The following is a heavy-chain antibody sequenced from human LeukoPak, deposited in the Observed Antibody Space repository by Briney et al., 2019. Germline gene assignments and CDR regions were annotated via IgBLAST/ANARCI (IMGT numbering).Heavy chain of an antibody. V-gene: IGHV3-21*04. J-gene: IGHJ4*02. CDR3: AKDKTPYYDSSGYPDY. D-gene: IGHD3-22*01. CDR1: GFTFSSYS. Sequence: GGSLRLSCAASGFTFSSYSMNWVRQAPGKGLEWVSSISSSSYIYYADSVKGRFTISRDNAKNSLYLQMNSLRAEDTALYYCAKDKTPYYDSSGYPDYWGQGTLVTVSS. CDR2: ISSSSYI.